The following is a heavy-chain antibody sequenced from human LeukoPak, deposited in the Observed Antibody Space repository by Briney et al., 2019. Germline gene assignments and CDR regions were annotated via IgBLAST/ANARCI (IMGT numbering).Heavy chain of an antibody. D-gene: IGHD3-22*01. J-gene: IGHJ4*02. CDR1: GFTFSSYE. CDR2: ISSSGSTI. Sequence: PGGSLRLSCAASGFTFSSYEMNWVRQAPGKGLEWVSYISSSGSTILYADSVKGRFTMSRDNAKNSLYLQMNSLSAEDTAVYYCARAPTYYESSGYYCDYWGQGTLVTVSS. CDR3: ARAPTYYESSGYYCDY. V-gene: IGHV3-48*03.